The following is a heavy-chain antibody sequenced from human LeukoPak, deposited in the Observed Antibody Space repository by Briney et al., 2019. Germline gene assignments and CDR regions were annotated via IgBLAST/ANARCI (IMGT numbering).Heavy chain of an antibody. Sequence: SETLSLTCTVSGGSISVYYWSWIRQPPGKGLEWIGYIYYRGGTNYNPSLKSRVTISLDTSKNQFSLRLSSVTAADTAVYYCARDNSPVFDAFDMWGQGTMVTVSS. CDR3: ARDNSPVFDAFDM. V-gene: IGHV4-59*01. J-gene: IGHJ3*02. CDR1: GGSISVYY. CDR2: IYYRGGT.